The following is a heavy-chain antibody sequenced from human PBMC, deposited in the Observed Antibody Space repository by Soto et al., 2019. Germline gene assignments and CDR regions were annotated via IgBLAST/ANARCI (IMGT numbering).Heavy chain of an antibody. V-gene: IGHV3-23*01. CDR1: GFTFSSYA. D-gene: IGHD6-13*01. CDR2: ISGSGDST. CDR3: AKRGTRASEQLVSPEIPYYFDY. J-gene: IGHJ4*02. Sequence: GGSLRLSCAASGFTFSSYAMNWVRQAPGKGLEWVSVISGSGDSTYYADSVKGRFTISRDNSKNTLYLQMNSLRAEDTAVYYCAKRGTRASEQLVSPEIPYYFDYWGQGTLVTVSS.